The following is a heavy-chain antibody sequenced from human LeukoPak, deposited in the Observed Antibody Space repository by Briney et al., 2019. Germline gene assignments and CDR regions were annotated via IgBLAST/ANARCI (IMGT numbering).Heavy chain of an antibody. D-gene: IGHD3-10*01. CDR3: ARDLFIGVLYGSGSLSAQYYFDY. V-gene: IGHV1-18*01. J-gene: IGHJ4*02. Sequence: ASVKVSCKASGYTFTSYGISWVRQAPGQGLEWMGWISAYNGNTNYAQKLQGRVTVTTDTSTSTAYMELRSLRFDDTAVYYCARDLFIGVLYGSGSLSAQYYFDYWGQGTLVTVSS. CDR2: ISAYNGNT. CDR1: GYTFTSYG.